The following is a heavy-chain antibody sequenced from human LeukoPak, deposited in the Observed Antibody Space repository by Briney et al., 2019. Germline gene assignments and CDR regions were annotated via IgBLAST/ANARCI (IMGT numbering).Heavy chain of an antibody. Sequence: PGGSLRLSCAASGFTFSNAWMSWVRQAPGKGLEWVGRIKSKTDGGTTDYAAPVKGRFTISRDDSKNTLYLQMNSLKTEDTAVYYCTTNSSGWYVYYYYYMDVWGKGTTVTVSS. V-gene: IGHV3-15*01. CDR1: GFTFSNAW. D-gene: IGHD6-19*01. CDR2: IKSKTDGGTT. J-gene: IGHJ6*03. CDR3: TTNSSGWYVYYYYYMDV.